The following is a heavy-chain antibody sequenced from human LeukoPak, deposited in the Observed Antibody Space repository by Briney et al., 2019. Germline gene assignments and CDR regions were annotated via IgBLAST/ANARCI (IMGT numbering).Heavy chain of an antibody. Sequence: GGSLRLSCAVSGFSVSSNYMSWVRQAPGKGLEWVSVIYSGDRTYYADSVKGRFTITRDNSKNTLYLQMNSLRVEDTAVCFCVREYSGSYFAYWGQGTLVTVSS. CDR1: GFSVSSNY. D-gene: IGHD1-26*01. V-gene: IGHV3-53*01. J-gene: IGHJ4*02. CDR3: VREYSGSYFAY. CDR2: IYSGDRT.